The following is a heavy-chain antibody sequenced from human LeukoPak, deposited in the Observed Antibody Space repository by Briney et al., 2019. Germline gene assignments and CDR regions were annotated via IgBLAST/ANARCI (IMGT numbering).Heavy chain of an antibody. CDR1: GFTFSSYW. CDR2: INSDGSST. CDR3: ARDPDYYGSGTYYCHCFEY. D-gene: IGHD3-10*01. Sequence: GGSLRLSCAASGFTFSSYWMHWIRQAPGKGLGWVSRINSDGSSTSNAATVKGRFTISTDKAKHTLNLQMNSLRAEATTAYYSARDPDYYGSGTYYCHCFEYWGQGTLVTVSS. V-gene: IGHV3-74*01. J-gene: IGHJ4*02.